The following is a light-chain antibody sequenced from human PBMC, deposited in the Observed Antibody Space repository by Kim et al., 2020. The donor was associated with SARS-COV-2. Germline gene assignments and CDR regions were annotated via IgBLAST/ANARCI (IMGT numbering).Light chain of an antibody. CDR2: QDS. J-gene: IGLJ2*01. CDR1: KLGDNY. Sequence: SYELTQPPSVSVSPGQTASITCSGDKLGDNYVCWYQQKPGQSPVLVIYQDSKRPSGIPERFSGSNSGNTATLTISGTQAMDEADYYCQAWDSSVVFGGGTQLTVL. CDR3: QAWDSSVV. V-gene: IGLV3-1*01.